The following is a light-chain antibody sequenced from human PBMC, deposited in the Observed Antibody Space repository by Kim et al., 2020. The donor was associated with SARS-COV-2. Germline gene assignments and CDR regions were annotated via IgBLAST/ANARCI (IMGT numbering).Light chain of an antibody. J-gene: IGLJ3*02. Sequence: PGKPARIPCGGHNIGVKSVNWYQQKPGQAPLLVISYDSDRPSGIPERLSGSNSGNSATLSISRVEAGDEADYYCQVWDISSAHWVFGGGTQLTVL. CDR1: NIGVKS. CDR2: YDS. CDR3: QVWDISSAHWV. V-gene: IGLV3-21*04.